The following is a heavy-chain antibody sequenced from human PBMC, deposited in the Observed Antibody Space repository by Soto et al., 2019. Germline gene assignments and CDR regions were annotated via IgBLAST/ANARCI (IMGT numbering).Heavy chain of an antibody. D-gene: IGHD5-18*01. CDR1: GGSISSYY. CDR2: IYYTGST. J-gene: IGHJ4*02. CDR3: ARHPGYGLYYFDY. V-gene: IGHV4-59*08. Sequence: SETLSLTCTVSGGSISSYYWSWIRQPPGKGLEWIGYIYYTGSTNYNPSLKSRVTISVDTSKNQFSLKLSSVTAADTAVYYCARHPGYGLYYFDYWGQGTLVTVSS.